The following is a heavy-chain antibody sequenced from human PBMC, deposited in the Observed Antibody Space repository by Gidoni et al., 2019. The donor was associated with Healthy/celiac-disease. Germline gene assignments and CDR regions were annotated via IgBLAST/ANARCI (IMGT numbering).Heavy chain of an antibody. D-gene: IGHD3-3*01. V-gene: IGHV3-49*04. CDR3: TRDGLGAIFGVVHPYGMDV. CDR2: IRSKAYGGTT. Sequence: EVQLVESGGGLVQPGRSLRLSCTASGFTFGDDAMSWVRQAPGKGLEWVGFIRSKAYGGTTESAASVKGRFTISRDDSKSIADLQMNSLKTEDTAVYYCTRDGLGAIFGVVHPYGMDVWGQGTTVTVSS. CDR1: GFTFGDDA. J-gene: IGHJ6*02.